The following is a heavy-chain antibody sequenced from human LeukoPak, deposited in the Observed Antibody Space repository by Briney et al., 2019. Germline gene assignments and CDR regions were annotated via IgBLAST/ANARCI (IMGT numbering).Heavy chain of an antibody. D-gene: IGHD1-26*01. V-gene: IGHV3-66*01. J-gene: IGHJ4*02. CDR1: GFTVSSNY. Sequence: GGSLRLSCAATGFTVSSNYMSWVRQAPGQGLEWVSVIYSGGSTYYADSVKGRFTISRDNSKNTLYLQMNNLRAEDTAVYYCARGRPVGASTVEDYWGQGTLVTVSS. CDR2: IYSGGST. CDR3: ARGRPVGASTVEDY.